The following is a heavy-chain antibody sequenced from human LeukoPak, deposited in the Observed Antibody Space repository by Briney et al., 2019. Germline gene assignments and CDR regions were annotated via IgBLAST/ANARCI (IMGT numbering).Heavy chain of an antibody. CDR1: GFMFSSNW. V-gene: IGHV3-7*03. CDR3: AKAMSTVMGGTDY. CDR2: IREDGTET. D-gene: IGHD4-17*01. Sequence: PGGSLRLSCAASGFMFSSNWMSWVRLAPGKGLEWVANIREDGTETYYVDSVKGRFTISRDNAKNSLYLQMNSLRVEDTAVYYCAKAMSTVMGGTDYWGQGTLVTVSS. J-gene: IGHJ4*02.